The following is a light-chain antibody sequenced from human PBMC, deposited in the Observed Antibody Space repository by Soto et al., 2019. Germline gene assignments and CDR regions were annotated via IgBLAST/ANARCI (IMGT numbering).Light chain of an antibody. CDR1: QSVNSN. J-gene: IGKJ1*01. CDR3: QQYNSWPET. Sequence: IVMKQSPATLSVSPGERATLSCRASQSVNSNLAWYQQKPGQAPRLLIYGASTRATGSPGRFSGSGFGTEFTLTISSLQSEDFAVYFCQQYNSWPETFGQGTKVDIK. CDR2: GAS. V-gene: IGKV3-15*01.